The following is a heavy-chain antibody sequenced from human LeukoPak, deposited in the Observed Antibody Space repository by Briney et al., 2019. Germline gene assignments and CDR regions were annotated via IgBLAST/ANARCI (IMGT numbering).Heavy chain of an antibody. J-gene: IGHJ5*02. CDR2: IYPGDSDA. Sequence: PGESLKISWNGSGYSFTTLWIGLVRQMPGKGLEWMGIIYPGDSDARYSPSFQGQVTMSAYKSINTAYLQWSSLKASDTAMYYCARRQGCSSTSCPPLTSGQGTLVTVSS. V-gene: IGHV5-51*01. D-gene: IGHD2-2*01. CDR1: GYSFTTLW. CDR3: ARRQGCSSTSCPPLT.